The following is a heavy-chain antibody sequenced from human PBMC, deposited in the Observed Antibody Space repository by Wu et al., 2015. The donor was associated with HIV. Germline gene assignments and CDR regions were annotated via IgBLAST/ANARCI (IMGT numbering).Heavy chain of an antibody. J-gene: IGHJ5*02. CDR1: GYNFTNYG. V-gene: IGHV1-2*02. CDR2: INPNSGGT. CDR3: ASPFGSGP. D-gene: IGHD3-10*01. Sequence: QAQVVQSGAEVKKPGASVKVSCKASGYNFTNYGISWVRQAPGQGLEWMGWINPNSGGTNYAQKFQGRVTMTRDTSISTAYMELSRLRSDDTAVYYCASPFGSGPWGQGTLVTVSS.